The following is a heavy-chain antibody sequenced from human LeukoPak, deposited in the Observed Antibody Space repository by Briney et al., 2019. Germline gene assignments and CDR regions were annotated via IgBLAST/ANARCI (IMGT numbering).Heavy chain of an antibody. V-gene: IGHV3-23*01. CDR3: AKQESSGSYPYYFDY. CDR1: GFTFSSYG. CDR2: ISGSGSPT. J-gene: IGHJ4*02. D-gene: IGHD3-22*01. Sequence: PGGSLRLSCAASGFTFSSYGMTWVRQAPGEGLEWVSGISGSGSPTYYADSVKGRFTVSRDNSKNTVYVQMNSLRAEDTAIYYCAKQESSGSYPYYFDYWGQGALVTVSS.